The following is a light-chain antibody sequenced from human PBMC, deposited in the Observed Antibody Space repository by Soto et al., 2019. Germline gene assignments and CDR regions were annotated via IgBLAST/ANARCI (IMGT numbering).Light chain of an antibody. CDR3: SSYTSSSTWV. V-gene: IGLV2-14*01. Sequence: QSALTQPASVSGSPGQSITISCTGTSRDVGSYNYVSWNQQHPGKAPKLMIYDVSTRPSGVSNRFSGSKSGNTASLTISGLQAEDEADYYCSSYTSSSTWVFGGGTKLTVL. J-gene: IGLJ3*02. CDR1: SRDVGSYNY. CDR2: DVS.